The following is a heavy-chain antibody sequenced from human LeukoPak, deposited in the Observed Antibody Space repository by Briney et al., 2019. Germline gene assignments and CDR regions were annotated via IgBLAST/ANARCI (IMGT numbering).Heavy chain of an antibody. V-gene: IGHV4-34*01. D-gene: IGHD3-10*01. CDR3: ARGFYGSSPAIDAPTGAYYYYMDV. J-gene: IGHJ6*03. CDR2: INHSGST. CDR1: GGSFSGYY. Sequence: PSETLSLTCAVYGGSFSGYYWSWIRRPPGKGLEWIGEINHSGSTNYNPSLKSRVTISVDTSKNQFSLKLSSVTAADTAVYYCARGFYGSSPAIDAPTGAYYYYMDVWGKGTTVTVSS.